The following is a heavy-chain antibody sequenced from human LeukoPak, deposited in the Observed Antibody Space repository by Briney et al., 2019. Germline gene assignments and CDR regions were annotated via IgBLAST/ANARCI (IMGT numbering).Heavy chain of an antibody. CDR1: GYTFVDYY. V-gene: IGHV1-2*02. J-gene: IGHJ6*02. D-gene: IGHD3-9*01. CDR3: ATFFYNDTYFDTLDV. Sequence: ASVKVSCKASGYTFVDYYMHWVRQAPGQGLEWMGWINLNSGGTNHAQNFQGRVTMTRDTSINTAYMELSRLRSDDTAVFYCATFFYNDTYFDTLDVWGQGTTVTVSS. CDR2: INLNSGGT.